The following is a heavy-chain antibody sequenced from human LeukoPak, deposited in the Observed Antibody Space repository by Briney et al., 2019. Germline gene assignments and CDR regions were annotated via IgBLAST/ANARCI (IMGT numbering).Heavy chain of an antibody. V-gene: IGHV4-39*01. CDR2: IYYSGST. CDR1: GGSISSSSYY. Sequence: SETLSLTCTVSGGSISSSSYYWGWIRQPPGKGLEWIGSIYYSGSTYYNPSLKSRVTISVDTSKNQFSLKLSSVSAADTAVYYCARHEEESEQQLITSWFDPWGQGTLVTVSS. D-gene: IGHD6-13*01. CDR3: ARHEEESEQQLITSWFDP. J-gene: IGHJ5*02.